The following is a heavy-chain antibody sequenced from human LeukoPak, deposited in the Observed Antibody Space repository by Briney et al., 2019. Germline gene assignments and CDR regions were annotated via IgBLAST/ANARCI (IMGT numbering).Heavy chain of an antibody. V-gene: IGHV3-33*08. J-gene: IGHJ4*02. Sequence: GGSLRLSCAASGLTVSGNYMSWVRQAPDKGLEWVAVIWYDGSTKYYADSVKGRFTISRDNSKNTLYLQMNSLRAEDTAVYYCARDGCRGGSCYYAGYFDYWGQGTLVTVSS. CDR1: GLTVSGNY. CDR3: ARDGCRGGSCYYAGYFDY. D-gene: IGHD2-15*01. CDR2: IWYDGSTK.